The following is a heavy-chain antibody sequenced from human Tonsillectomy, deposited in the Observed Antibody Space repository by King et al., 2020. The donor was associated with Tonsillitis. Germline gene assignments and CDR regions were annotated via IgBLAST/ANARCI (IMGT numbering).Heavy chain of an antibody. CDR1: GGSISSYY. D-gene: IGHD3-16*01. J-gene: IGHJ5*02. V-gene: IGHV4-59*01. CDR3: ARASYDYVWGINWFDP. CDR2: IYYSGST. Sequence: QLQESGPGLVKPSETLSLTCTVSGGSISSYYWSWIRQPPGKGLEWIGHIYYSGSTNYNPSLKSRVTISVDTSKNQFSLKLSSVTAADTAVYYCARASYDYVWGINWFDPWGQGTLVTVSS.